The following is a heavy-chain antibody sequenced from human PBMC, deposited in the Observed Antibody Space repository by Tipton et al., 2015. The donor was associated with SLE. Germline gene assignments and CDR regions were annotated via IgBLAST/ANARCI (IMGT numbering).Heavy chain of an antibody. Sequence: TLSLTCTVSGGSVSSTTYYWSWIRQPAGKGLEWIGRIYTSGSTSYNPSLKSRVTISVNTSKNQFSLKLSSVTAANTAVYYCPRGRSLMVRGELDYWRQGTLVSVSS. CDR1: GGSVSSTTYY. V-gene: IGHV4-61*02. CDR3: PRGRSLMVRGELDY. D-gene: IGHD3-10*01. CDR2: IYTSGST. J-gene: IGHJ4*02.